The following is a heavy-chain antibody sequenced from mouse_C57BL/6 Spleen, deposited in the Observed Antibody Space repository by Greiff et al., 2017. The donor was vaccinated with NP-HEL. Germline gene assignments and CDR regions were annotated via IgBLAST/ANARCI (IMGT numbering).Heavy chain of an antibody. CDR2: INPNNGGT. Sequence: EVQLQQSGPELVKPGASVKISCKASGYTFTDYYMNWVKQSNGKSLEWIGDINPNNGGTSYNQKFKGKATLTVDKSSSTAYMELRSLTSEDSAVYYCARGYDYDGPMDYWGQGTSVTVSS. D-gene: IGHD2-4*01. V-gene: IGHV1-26*01. CDR3: ARGYDYDGPMDY. CDR1: GYTFTDYY. J-gene: IGHJ4*01.